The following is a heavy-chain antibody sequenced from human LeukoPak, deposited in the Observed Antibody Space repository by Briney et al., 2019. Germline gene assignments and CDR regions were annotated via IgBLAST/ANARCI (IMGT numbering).Heavy chain of an antibody. J-gene: IGHJ4*02. CDR3: ARAILTGYYTDRYFDY. CDR2: IYSGGST. Sequence: GGSLTLSCAASGFTVSSICMSWVRQAPGKGLEWVSVIYSGGSTYYADSVKGRFTISRDNSKNTLYLQMNSLRAEDTAVYYCARAILTGYYTDRYFDYWGQGTLVTVSS. CDR1: GFTVSSIC. V-gene: IGHV3-66*01. D-gene: IGHD3-9*01.